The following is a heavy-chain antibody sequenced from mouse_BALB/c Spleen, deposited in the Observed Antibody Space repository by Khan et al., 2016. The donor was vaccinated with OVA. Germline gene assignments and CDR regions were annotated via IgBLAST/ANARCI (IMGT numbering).Heavy chain of an antibody. V-gene: IGHV5-9-3*01. CDR2: INSDGSYT. Sequence: EVELVESGGGLVKPGGSLKLSCAASGFTFSNFAMSWVRQTPEKRLEWVATINSDGSYTYFPDRVKGRFTISSDNAKNALYLQMSSLRSEDTAMYYCARHNYGPFAYWGQGTLLTVSA. CDR3: ARHNYGPFAY. CDR1: GFTFSNFA. D-gene: IGHD1-1*01. J-gene: IGHJ3*01.